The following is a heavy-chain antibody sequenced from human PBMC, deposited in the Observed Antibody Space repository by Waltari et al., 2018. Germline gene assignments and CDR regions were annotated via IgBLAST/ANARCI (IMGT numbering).Heavy chain of an antibody. CDR3: ARDAGTGSSDY. J-gene: IGHJ4*02. CDR2: IYHSGST. Sequence: QVQLQESGPGLVKPSETLSLTCAVSGYSISSGSYGGWIRQPPGKGLEWIGSIYHSGSTYYNPSLKSRVTISVDTSKNQFSLKLSSVTAADTAVYYCARDAGTGSSDYWGQGTLVTVSS. V-gene: IGHV4-38-2*02. CDR1: GYSISSGSY. D-gene: IGHD3-10*01.